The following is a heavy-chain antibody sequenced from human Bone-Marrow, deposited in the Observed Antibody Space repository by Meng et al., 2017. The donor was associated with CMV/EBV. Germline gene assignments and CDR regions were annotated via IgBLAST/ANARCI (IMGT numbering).Heavy chain of an antibody. J-gene: IGHJ3*01. V-gene: IGHV3-23*01. CDR3: ARTDQKPTLKYYFDSSGDGVDAFDF. CDR1: GFTFDDYG. Sequence: GESLKISCAASGFTFDDYGMSWVRQAPGKGLEWVSTISGSGGSTYYADSVEGRFTISRDNSKNTLYLQMNSLRAEDTAVYYCARTDQKPTLKYYFDSSGDGVDAFDFWGQGTRVTVSS. CDR2: ISGSGGST. D-gene: IGHD3-22*01.